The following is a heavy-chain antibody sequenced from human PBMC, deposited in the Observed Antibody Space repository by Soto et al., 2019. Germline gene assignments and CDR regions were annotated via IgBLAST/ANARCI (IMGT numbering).Heavy chain of an antibody. V-gene: IGHV3-48*03. CDR1: GFIFSTYE. J-gene: IGHJ4*02. CDR2: ISISGTTI. CDR3: AREDDSGGYRFGL. Sequence: GGSLRLSCAASGFIFSTYEMIWVRQAPGKGLEWISYISISGTTIYYADSVKGRFTISRDNAKNSQYLQMNSLWDEDTAVYYCAREDDSGGYRFGLWGQGTLVTVSS. D-gene: IGHD3-22*01.